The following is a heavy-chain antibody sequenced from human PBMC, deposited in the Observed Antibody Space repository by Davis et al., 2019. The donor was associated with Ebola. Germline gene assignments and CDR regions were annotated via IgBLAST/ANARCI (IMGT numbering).Heavy chain of an antibody. CDR3: ASRDLSDAPYYYYGMDV. J-gene: IGHJ6*02. Sequence: AASVKVSCKASGYTFTSYGISWVRQAPGQGLEWMGGIIPIFGTAKYAQKFQGRVTITADKSTSTAYMELSSLRSEDTAVYYCASRDLSDAPYYYYGMDVWGQGTTVTVSS. CDR2: IIPIFGTA. CDR1: GYTFTSYG. V-gene: IGHV1-69*06. D-gene: IGHD2-21*01.